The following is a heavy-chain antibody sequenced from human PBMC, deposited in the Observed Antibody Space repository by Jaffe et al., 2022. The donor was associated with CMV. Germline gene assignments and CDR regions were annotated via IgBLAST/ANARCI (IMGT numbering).Heavy chain of an antibody. CDR1: GFTFSSYE. CDR3: ARMVYSKSGKTNYYYMDV. J-gene: IGHJ6*03. CDR2: ISSSGSTI. D-gene: IGHD2-8*01. V-gene: IGHV3-48*03. Sequence: EVQLVESGGGLVQPGGSLRLSCAASGFTFSSYEMNWVRQAPGKGLEWVSYISSSGSTIYYADSVKGRFTISRDNAKNSLYLQMNSLRAEDTAVYYCARMVYSKSGKTNYYYMDVWGKGTTVTVSS.